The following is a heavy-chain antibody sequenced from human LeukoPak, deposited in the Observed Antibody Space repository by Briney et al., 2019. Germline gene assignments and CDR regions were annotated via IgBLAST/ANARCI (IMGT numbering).Heavy chain of an antibody. CDR1: GFTFSSYA. Sequence: GGSLRLSCAASGFTFSSYAMHWVRQAPGKGLEGVAVISYDGSNKYYADSVKGRFTISRDNSKNTLYLQMNSLRAGDTAVYYCARAYVWGSYRYPFDYWGQGTLVTVSS. D-gene: IGHD3-16*02. CDR2: ISYDGSNK. J-gene: IGHJ4*02. CDR3: ARAYVWGSYRYPFDY. V-gene: IGHV3-30-3*01.